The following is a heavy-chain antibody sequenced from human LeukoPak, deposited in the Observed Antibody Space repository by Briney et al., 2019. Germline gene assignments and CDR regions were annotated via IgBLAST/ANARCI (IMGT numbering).Heavy chain of an antibody. CDR1: GYRFTGYY. V-gene: IGHV1-2*02. J-gene: IGHJ4*02. D-gene: IGHD3-10*01. CDR3: ARDRRGYYDSGSYYPLI. CDR2: INPNSGGT. Sequence: ASVKVSCKASGYRFTGYYIHWVRQAPGQGLEWMAWINPNSGGTNYAQNFQGRVTVTRDTSVSTAYMEVSRLRSDDTAVYYCARDRRGYYDSGSYYPLIWGQGTPVTVSS.